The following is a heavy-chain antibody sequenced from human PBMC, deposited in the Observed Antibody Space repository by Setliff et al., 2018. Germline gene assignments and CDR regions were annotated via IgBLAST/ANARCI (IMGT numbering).Heavy chain of an antibody. J-gene: IGHJ4*02. CDR3: ARASVVHAIAVGY. Sequence: SETLSLTCTVSGASINSLSWWSWVRQPPGKGLEWIGEIYHDGNDKYTPSVHYSPSLKSRVTISIDKSNNQFSLNLTSVTAADTAVYYCARASVVHAIAVGYWGQGTLVTVSS. V-gene: IGHV4-4*02. CDR1: GASINSLSW. CDR2: IYHDGND. D-gene: IGHD2-15*01.